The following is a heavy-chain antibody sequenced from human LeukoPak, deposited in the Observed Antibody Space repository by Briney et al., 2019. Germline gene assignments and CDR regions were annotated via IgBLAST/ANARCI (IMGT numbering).Heavy chain of an antibody. Sequence: ASVKVSCKASGYTFTGYYMHWVRQAPGQGLEWMGWINPNSGGTNYAQKFQGRVTMTRDTSISTAYMELSRLRSDDTAVYYCAREPPRVAGRGGGYWGQGTLDTVSS. V-gene: IGHV1-2*02. J-gene: IGHJ4*02. CDR1: GYTFTGYY. D-gene: IGHD6-19*01. CDR2: INPNSGGT. CDR3: AREPPRVAGRGGGY.